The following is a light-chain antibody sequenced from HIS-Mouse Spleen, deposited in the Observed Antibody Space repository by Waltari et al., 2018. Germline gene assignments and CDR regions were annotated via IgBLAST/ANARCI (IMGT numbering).Light chain of an antibody. CDR1: SSDVGGYND. CDR3: SSYTSSSTWV. V-gene: IGLV2-14*01. CDR2: EVS. Sequence: QSALTQPASVSGSPGQSITISCTGTSSDVGGYNDVSWSQQHPGKAPKLMIYEVSNRPSGVSNRFSGSKSGNTASLTISGLQAEDEADYYCSSYTSSSTWVFGGGTKLTVL. J-gene: IGLJ3*02.